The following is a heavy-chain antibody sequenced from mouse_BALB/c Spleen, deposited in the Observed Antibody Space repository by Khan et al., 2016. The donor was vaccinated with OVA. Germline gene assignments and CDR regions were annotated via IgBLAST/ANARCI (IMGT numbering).Heavy chain of an antibody. CDR1: GYSITSDYA. J-gene: IGHJ2*01. CDR2: ISYSGRT. D-gene: IGHD1-1*01. Sequence: EVQLEESGPGLVKPSQSLSLTCTVTGYSITSDYAWNWIRQFPGNKLEWMGYISYSGRTSYNPSLKSRISITRHTPKNQFFLQLNSVTTEDTATYYCARSVTITTVVATDFDYWGQGTTLTVSS. CDR3: ARSVTITTVVATDFDY. V-gene: IGHV3-2*02.